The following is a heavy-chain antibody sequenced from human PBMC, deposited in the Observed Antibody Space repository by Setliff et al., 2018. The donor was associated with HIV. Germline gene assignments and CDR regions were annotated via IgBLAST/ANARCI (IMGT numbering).Heavy chain of an antibody. J-gene: IGHJ4*02. D-gene: IGHD3-22*01. V-gene: IGHV4-61*02. CDR3: AREGGLDYYDSSGHYSY. CDR1: GGSISSGSYY. Sequence: SETLSLTCTVSGGSISSGSYYWSWIRQPAGKGLEWIGRIHTSGNTNYSPSLKSRVTISVDTSKNQFSLKLSSVTAADTAVYYCAREGGLDYYDSSGHYSYWGQGTLVTVSS. CDR2: IHTSGNT.